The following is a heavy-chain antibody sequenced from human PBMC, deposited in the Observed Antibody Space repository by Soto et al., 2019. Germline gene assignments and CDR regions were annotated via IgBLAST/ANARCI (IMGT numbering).Heavy chain of an antibody. D-gene: IGHD6-6*01. V-gene: IGHV3-23*01. CDR3: AKVIVLGTSTLHY. CDR2: ISGSTGTT. J-gene: IGHJ4*02. Sequence: EQVLESGGGLVQPGGSLRLSCEASGFMFNHYAMAWVRQTPGKGLEWVSVISGSTGTTYYADSVKGRFTISRDNSKNTVYLQMTSLRVEDSALYSCAKVIVLGTSTLHYWGPGTPVTVST. CDR1: GFMFNHYA.